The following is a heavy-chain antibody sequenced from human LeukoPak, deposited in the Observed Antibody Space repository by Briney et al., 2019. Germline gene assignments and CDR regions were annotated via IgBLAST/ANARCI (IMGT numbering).Heavy chain of an antibody. J-gene: IGHJ3*02. Sequence: PGGALRLSCAASGFTFDDYGMSWVRQAPGKGLEWGSGINWNGGITGYADSVKGRFTISRDNAKNSLYLQMNSLRAEDTVLYYCARDFVGYCSGGSCYHLAFDIWGQGTMVTVSS. CDR2: INWNGGIT. D-gene: IGHD2-15*01. CDR3: ARDFVGYCSGGSCYHLAFDI. V-gene: IGHV3-20*04. CDR1: GFTFDDYG.